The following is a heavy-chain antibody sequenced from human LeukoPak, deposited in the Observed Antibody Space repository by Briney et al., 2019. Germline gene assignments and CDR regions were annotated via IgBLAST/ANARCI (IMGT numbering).Heavy chain of an antibody. J-gene: IGHJ2*01. V-gene: IGHV3-53*01. CDR1: GFTVSSNS. CDR2: IYSDNT. D-gene: IGHD1-26*01. Sequence: GGSLRLSCTVSGFTVSSNSMSWVRQAPGKGLEWVSFIYSDNTHYSDSVKGRFTISRDNAKNSLYLQMNSLRAEDTAVYYCARVVGAGYFDLWGRGTLVTVSS. CDR3: ARVVGAGYFDL.